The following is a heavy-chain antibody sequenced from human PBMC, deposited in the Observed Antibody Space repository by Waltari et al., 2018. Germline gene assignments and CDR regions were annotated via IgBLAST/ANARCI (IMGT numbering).Heavy chain of an antibody. J-gene: IGHJ4*02. CDR3: AREREGDYGGDC. V-gene: IGHV3-21*01. Sequence: EVQLVESGGGLVKPGGSLRLSCAASGFTFRSYSMNWVRQAPGKGLELVSTISSSSGYICYADSVKGRFTISGDNAKNSLYLQMDSLRGEDTAVYYCAREREGDYGGDCWGQGTLVTVSS. CDR2: ISSSSGYI. CDR1: GFTFRSYS. D-gene: IGHD4-17*01.